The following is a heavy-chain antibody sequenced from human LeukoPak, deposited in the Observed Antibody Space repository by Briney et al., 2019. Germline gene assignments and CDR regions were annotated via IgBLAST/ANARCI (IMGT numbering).Heavy chain of an antibody. CDR2: ISGSGGST. J-gene: IGHJ5*02. V-gene: IGHV3-23*01. CDR1: GFIFSNYG. D-gene: IGHD4-23*01. CDR3: AKATMVLGWFDP. Sequence: GGSLRLSCAASGFIFSNYGMSWVRQAPGKGLEWVSAISGSGGSTYYADSVKGRFTISRDNSKNTLDLQLSSLRAEDKALYYCAKATMVLGWFDPWGQGTLVTVSS.